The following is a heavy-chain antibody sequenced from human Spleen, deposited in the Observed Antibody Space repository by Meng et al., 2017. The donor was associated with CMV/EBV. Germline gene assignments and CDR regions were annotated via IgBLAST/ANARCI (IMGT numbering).Heavy chain of an antibody. CDR2: IYNGGNI. D-gene: IGHD5-24*01. CDR1: GGSISSSSHY. J-gene: IGHJ4*02. Sequence: SGGSISSSSHYWGWIRQPPGKGLEWIGSIYNGGNIYYNPSLKSRVTLSIDTSKNQFSLKLSSVTAADTAVYYCARDTAVDMATPSGFWGQGTLVTVSS. CDR3: ARDTAVDMATPSGF. V-gene: IGHV4-39*07.